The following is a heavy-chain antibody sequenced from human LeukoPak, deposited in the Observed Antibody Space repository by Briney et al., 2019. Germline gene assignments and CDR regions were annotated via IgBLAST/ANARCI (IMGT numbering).Heavy chain of an antibody. CDR3: AKRPNYGSGSYYFDY. CDR2: ISGSGGST. CDR1: GFTFSSYA. V-gene: IGHV3-23*01. J-gene: IGHJ4*02. D-gene: IGHD3-10*01. Sequence: GGSLGLSCAASGFTFSSYAMSWVRQAPGKGLEWVSAISGSGGSTYYADSVKGRFTISRDNSKNTLYLQMNSLRAEDTAVYYCAKRPNYGSGSYYFDYWGQGTLVTVSS.